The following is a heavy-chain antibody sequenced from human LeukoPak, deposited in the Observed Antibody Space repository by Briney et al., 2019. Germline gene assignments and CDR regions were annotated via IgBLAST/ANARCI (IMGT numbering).Heavy chain of an antibody. J-gene: IGHJ6*03. CDR2: VSGNGGRT. V-gene: IGHV3-23*01. CDR3: ARDPSITMNPKRPRNYYMDV. Sequence: GGSLRLSCAAPGFTFRNYAMNWVRQCPGKGLEWVSKVSGNGGRTYSADSVKGRFTISRDNSKSTLFLEMDSLRAEDTAVYYCARDPSITMNPKRPRNYYMDVWGKGTTVTVSS. CDR1: GFTFRNYA. D-gene: IGHD3-22*01.